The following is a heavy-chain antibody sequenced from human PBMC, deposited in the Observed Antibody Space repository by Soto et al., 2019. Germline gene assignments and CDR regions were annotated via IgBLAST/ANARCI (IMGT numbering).Heavy chain of an antibody. CDR2: IYHSGST. V-gene: IGHV4-30-2*01. J-gene: IGHJ4*02. CDR1: GGSISSGGYS. D-gene: IGHD3-10*01. Sequence: QLQLQESGSGLVKPSQTLSLTCAVSGGSISSGGYSWSWIRQPPGKGLEWIGYIYHSGSTYYNPSLKSRVTLSVDRSKNQFSLKLSSVTAADTAVYYCARGYYYGSGSYYDYWGQGTLVTVSS. CDR3: ARGYYYGSGSYYDY.